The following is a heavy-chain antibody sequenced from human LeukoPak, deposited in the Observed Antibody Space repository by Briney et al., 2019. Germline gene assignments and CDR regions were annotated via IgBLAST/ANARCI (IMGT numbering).Heavy chain of an antibody. CDR1: GYTFTGYY. CDR3: AGGATTPFDY. Sequence: ASVKVSFKASGYTFTGYYMHWVRQAPGQGGEWMGWINPNSGGTNYAQKFQGRITITRDTSTSTAYMELSRLRSDDTAVYYCAGGATTPFDYWGQGTLVTVSS. CDR2: INPNSGGT. D-gene: IGHD5-12*01. J-gene: IGHJ4*02. V-gene: IGHV1-2*02.